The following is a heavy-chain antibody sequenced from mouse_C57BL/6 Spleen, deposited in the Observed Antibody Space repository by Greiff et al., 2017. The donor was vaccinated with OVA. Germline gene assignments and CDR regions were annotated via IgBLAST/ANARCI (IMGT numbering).Heavy chain of an antibody. Sequence: VQGVESGAELVRPGASVTLSCKASGYTFTDYEMHWVKQTPVHGLEWIGAIDPETGGTASNQKFKGKAILTADKSSSTAYMKLRSLTSEDSAVYYCSHYYGSSNNYWGQGTTLTVSS. D-gene: IGHD1-1*01. V-gene: IGHV1-15*01. CDR3: SHYYGSSNNY. CDR2: IDPETGGT. CDR1: GYTFTDYE. J-gene: IGHJ2*01.